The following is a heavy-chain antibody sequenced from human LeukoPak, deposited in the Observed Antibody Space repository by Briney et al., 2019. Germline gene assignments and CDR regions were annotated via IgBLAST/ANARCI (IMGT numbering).Heavy chain of an antibody. V-gene: IGHV1-18*01. J-gene: IGHJ6*02. CDR2: ISGYKGNA. D-gene: IGHD5-24*01. CDR3: AREGLEYYGMDV. CDR1: GYRFSSYG. Sequence: ASVKVSYKASGYRFSSYGITWVRQAPGQGLEWMGWISGYKGNAVYAQKFQGRVTMTIDTSTTTAYMEVRSLRSDDTAVYYCAREGLEYYGMDVWGQGSTVTVSS.